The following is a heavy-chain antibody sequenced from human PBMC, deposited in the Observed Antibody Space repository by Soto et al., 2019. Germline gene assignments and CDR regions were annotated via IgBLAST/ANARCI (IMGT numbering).Heavy chain of an antibody. CDR2: IWYDGTKK. CDR3: ANTLTGPTDY. J-gene: IGHJ4*02. D-gene: IGHD7-27*01. CDR1: GFAFNSYV. Sequence: QVQVVESGGGVVQPGRSLRLSCAACGFAFNSYVMHWVRQAPGKGLEWVASIWYDGTKKYYGDSVKGRFTISRDNSKNTVDLQMNSLRGEDTAVYYCANTLTGPTDYWGQGTLVTVSS. V-gene: IGHV3-33*03.